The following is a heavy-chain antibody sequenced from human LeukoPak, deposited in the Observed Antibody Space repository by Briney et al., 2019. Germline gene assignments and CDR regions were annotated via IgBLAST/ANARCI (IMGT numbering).Heavy chain of an antibody. V-gene: IGHV4-38-2*02. CDR1: GYSISSPYY. CDR2: IYYSGST. CDR3: ARLKAAAWSYYFDY. J-gene: IGHJ4*02. D-gene: IGHD6-13*01. Sequence: SETLSLTCTVSGYSISSPYYWGWIRQPPGKGLEWIGSIYYSGSTYYNPSLKSRVTISVDTSKNQFSLKLSSVTAADTAVYYCARLKAAAWSYYFDYWGQGTLVTVSS.